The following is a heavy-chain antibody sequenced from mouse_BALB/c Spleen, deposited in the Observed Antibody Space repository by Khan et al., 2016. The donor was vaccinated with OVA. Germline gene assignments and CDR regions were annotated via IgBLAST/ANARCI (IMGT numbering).Heavy chain of an antibody. CDR2: INPHIGET. CDR1: GYSFTGYF. D-gene: IGHD1-1*01. Sequence: VQLQQSGPELVRPGASVKISCKASGYSFTGYFMNWVMQSHGKSLEWIGRINPHIGETFYNQRFKDKATLTVDESSSTAYMELRSLASEDSAVYYCTRIYRSGFDYWGQGTTLTVSS. V-gene: IGHV1-20*02. J-gene: IGHJ2*01. CDR3: TRIYRSGFDY.